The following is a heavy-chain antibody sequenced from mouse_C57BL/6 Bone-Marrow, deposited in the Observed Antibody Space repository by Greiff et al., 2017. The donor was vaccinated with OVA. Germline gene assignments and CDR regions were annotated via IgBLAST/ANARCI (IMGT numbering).Heavy chain of an antibody. J-gene: IGHJ1*03. CDR2: ISDGGSYT. V-gene: IGHV5-4*03. CDR3: ARRGSSYTWYFDV. CDR1: GFTFSSYA. Sequence: EVQRVESGGGLVKPGGSLKLSCAASGFTFSSYAMSWVRQTPEKRLEWVATISDGGSYTYYPDNVKGRFTISRDNAKNNLYLQMSHLKSEDTAMYYCARRGSSYTWYFDVWGTGTTVTVSS. D-gene: IGHD1-1*01.